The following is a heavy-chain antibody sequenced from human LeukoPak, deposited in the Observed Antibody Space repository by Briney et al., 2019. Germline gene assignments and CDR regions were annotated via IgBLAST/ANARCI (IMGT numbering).Heavy chain of an antibody. D-gene: IGHD5-18*01. CDR2: ISGSGGST. CDR3: TKAVDRAMVTGDYFDY. Sequence: GGSLRLSCAASGFTFSSYAMSWVRQAPGKGLEWVSAISGSGGSTYYADSVKGRFTISRDNSKNTLYLQMNSLRAEDTAVYYCTKAVDRAMVTGDYFDYWGQGTLVTVSS. V-gene: IGHV3-23*01. J-gene: IGHJ4*02. CDR1: GFTFSSYA.